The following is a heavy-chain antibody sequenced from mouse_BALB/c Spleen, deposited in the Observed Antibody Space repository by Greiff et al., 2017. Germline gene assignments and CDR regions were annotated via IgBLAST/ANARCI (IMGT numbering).Heavy chain of an antibody. CDR2: ISDGGSYT. V-gene: IGHV5-4*02. Sequence: EVQGVESGGGLVKPGGSLKLSCAASGFTFSDYYMYWVRQTPEKRLEWVATISDGGSYTYYPDSVKGRFTISRDNAKNNLYLQMSSLKSEDTAMYYCARDPHYYGYAMDYWGQGTSVTVSS. J-gene: IGHJ4*01. CDR3: ARDPHYYGYAMDY. D-gene: IGHD1-2*01. CDR1: GFTFSDYY.